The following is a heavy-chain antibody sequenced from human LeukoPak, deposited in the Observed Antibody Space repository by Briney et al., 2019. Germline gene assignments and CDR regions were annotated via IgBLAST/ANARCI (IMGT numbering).Heavy chain of an antibody. CDR1: GGSISSYY. V-gene: IGHV4-59*01. Sequence: SETLSLTCTVSGGSISSYYWSWIRQPPGKGLEWIGYIYYSGSTNYNPSLKSRVTISVDTSKNQFSLKLSSMTAADTAVYYCARAESYGSGPYYYYGMDVWGQGTTVTVSS. D-gene: IGHD3-10*01. J-gene: IGHJ6*02. CDR2: IYYSGST. CDR3: ARAESYGSGPYYYYGMDV.